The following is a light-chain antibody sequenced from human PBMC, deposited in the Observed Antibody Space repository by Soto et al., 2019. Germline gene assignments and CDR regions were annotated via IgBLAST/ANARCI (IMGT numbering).Light chain of an antibody. V-gene: IGKV1-5*01. CDR1: QSISTW. Sequence: DIQMTQSPSTLSASVGDTVTITCRASQSISTWLAWYQQKPGKVPKLLIYGASSLESGVPSRFSGSGSGTEFTLTISSLQPDDFAVYYCQQSGNSPPTFGQGTKVEIK. J-gene: IGKJ1*01. CDR3: QQSGNSPPT. CDR2: GAS.